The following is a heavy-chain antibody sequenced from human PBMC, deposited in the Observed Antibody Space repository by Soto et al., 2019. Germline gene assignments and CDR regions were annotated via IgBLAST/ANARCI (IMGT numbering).Heavy chain of an antibody. D-gene: IGHD2-2*03. Sequence: QVQLVQSGAEVKKPGASVKVSCKASGYTFTSYGISCVRQAPGQGLEWMGWISAYNGNTNYAQKLQGRVTMTTDTSTSTAYMELRSLRSDDTAVYYCARVDIVLVPAGVSRYYYGMDVWGQGTTVTVSS. CDR1: GYTFTSYG. CDR2: ISAYNGNT. CDR3: ARVDIVLVPAGVSRYYYGMDV. J-gene: IGHJ6*02. V-gene: IGHV1-18*01.